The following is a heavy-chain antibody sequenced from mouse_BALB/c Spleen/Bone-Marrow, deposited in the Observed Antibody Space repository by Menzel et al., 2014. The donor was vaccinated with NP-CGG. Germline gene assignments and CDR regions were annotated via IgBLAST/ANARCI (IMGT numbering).Heavy chain of an antibody. CDR1: GFTFSSFG. D-gene: IGHD1-1*01. J-gene: IGHJ2*01. CDR2: ISSGSSTI. V-gene: IGHV5-17*02. Sequence: EVQGVESGGGLVQPGGSRKLSCAASGFTFSSFGMHWVRQAPEKGLEWVAYISSGSSTIYYADTVVGRFTISRDNPKNTLFLQMTSLRSEDTAMYYCARSGSSAGYFDYWGQGTTLTVSS. CDR3: ARSGSSAGYFDY.